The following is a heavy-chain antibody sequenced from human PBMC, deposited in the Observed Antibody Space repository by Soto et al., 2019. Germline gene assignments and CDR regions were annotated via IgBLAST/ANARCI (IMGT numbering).Heavy chain of an antibody. J-gene: IGHJ4*02. CDR1: GGTFSSYA. V-gene: IGHV1-46*01. D-gene: IGHD5-12*01. Sequence: ASVKVSCKASGGTFSSYAISWVRQTPGQGLEWMGIINPSGGSTSYAQKFQGRVTMTRDTSTSTVYMELSSLRSEDTAVYYCARTLGYSGYGIFDYWGQGTLVTVSS. CDR3: ARTLGYSGYGIFDY. CDR2: INPSGGST.